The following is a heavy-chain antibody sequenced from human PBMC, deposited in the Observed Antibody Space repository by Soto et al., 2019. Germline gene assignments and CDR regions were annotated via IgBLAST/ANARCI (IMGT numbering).Heavy chain of an antibody. CDR1: GFAFSSSA. CDR2: ISNSGGTT. CDR3: AKGSRGAYYYCMDV. Sequence: GGSLRLSCAASGFAFSSSAMNWVRQAPGKGLEWVSSISNSGGTTSYADSVKGRFTISSDNSKNTLYLQMNSLRAEDTAVYYCAKGSRGAYYYCMDVSGKGTTVTVSS. J-gene: IGHJ6*03. V-gene: IGHV3-23*01.